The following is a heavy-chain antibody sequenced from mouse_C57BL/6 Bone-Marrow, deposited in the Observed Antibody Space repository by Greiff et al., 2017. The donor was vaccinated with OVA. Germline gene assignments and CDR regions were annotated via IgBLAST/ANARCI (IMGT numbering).Heavy chain of an antibody. Sequence: VQLQQPGAELVKPGASVKLSCKASGYTFPSYWMPWVQQTPGQGLEWIGMIHPNSGSTNSNETFKSKATLTVAKSSSTDYMQRSSLTSEDSAVYCCARGEGYDNWFAYWGRGTLVTVSA. CDR1: GYTFPSYW. D-gene: IGHD2-2*01. CDR3: ARGEGYDNWFAY. J-gene: IGHJ3*01. CDR2: IHPNSGST. V-gene: IGHV1-64*01.